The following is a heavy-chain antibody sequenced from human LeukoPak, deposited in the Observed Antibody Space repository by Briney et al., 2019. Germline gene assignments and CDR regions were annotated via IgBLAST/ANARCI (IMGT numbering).Heavy chain of an antibody. D-gene: IGHD4-17*01. V-gene: IGHV3-9*01. CDR1: GFTFDDYA. Sequence: GGSLRLSCVASGFTFDDYAMHWVRQAPGKGLEWVSGISWNSGSIGYADSVKGQFTISRDNAKNSLYLQMNSLRAEDTALYYCAKEHDYGYFDYWGQGTLVTVSS. CDR2: ISWNSGSI. CDR3: AKEHDYGYFDY. J-gene: IGHJ4*02.